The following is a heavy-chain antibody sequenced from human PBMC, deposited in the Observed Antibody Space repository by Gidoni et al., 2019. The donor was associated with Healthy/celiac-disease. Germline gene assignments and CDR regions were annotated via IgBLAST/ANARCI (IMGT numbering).Heavy chain of an antibody. V-gene: IGHV3-23*01. Sequence: EVQLLESGVGLVQPGRSLRLPCAASGFTFSSYAMSWVRQAPGKGLEWVSAISGSGGSTYYADSVKGRFTISRDNSKNTLYLQMNSLRAEDTAVYYCAKDLSYDSSDGEGYWGQGTLVTVSS. D-gene: IGHD3-22*01. CDR3: AKDLSYDSSDGEGY. J-gene: IGHJ4*02. CDR2: ISGSGGST. CDR1: GFTFSSYA.